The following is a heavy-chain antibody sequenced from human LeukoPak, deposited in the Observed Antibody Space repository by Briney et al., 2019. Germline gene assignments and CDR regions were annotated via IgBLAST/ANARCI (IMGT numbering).Heavy chain of an antibody. CDR1: GFTFSSYW. V-gene: IGHV3-74*01. Sequence: GGSLRLSCAASGFTFSSYWMHWVRQPPGKGLVWVSRTNSDGNSTRYADSVKGRFTISRDNAKNTLYLQMKSLRAEDTAVYYCARNHQADYWGQGILVTVSS. J-gene: IGHJ4*02. CDR3: ARNHQADY. D-gene: IGHD2-2*01. CDR2: TNSDGNST.